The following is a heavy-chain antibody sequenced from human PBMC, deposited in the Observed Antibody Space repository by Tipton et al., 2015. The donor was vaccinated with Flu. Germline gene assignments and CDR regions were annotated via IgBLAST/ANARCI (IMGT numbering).Heavy chain of an antibody. CDR2: IYTTGTT. CDR1: GDSISSGSYY. V-gene: IGHV4-61*02. J-gene: IGHJ3*02. Sequence: TLSLTCTVSGDSISSGSYYWSWIRQPAGKGLEWIGCIYTTGTTNYNPSLKSRLTISVDTAKNQFSLKLTSVTAADTAMYYCARAKSGAFDIWGQGTGVTVSS. CDR3: ARAKSGAFDI.